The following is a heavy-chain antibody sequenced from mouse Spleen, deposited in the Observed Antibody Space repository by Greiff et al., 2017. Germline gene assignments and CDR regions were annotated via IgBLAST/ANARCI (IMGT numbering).Heavy chain of an antibody. CDR3: ARRRDGWYFDV. CDR1: GYTFTNYW. D-gene: IGHD1-1*01. J-gene: IGHJ1*01. CDR2: IYPGGGYT. V-gene: IGHV1-63*01. Sequence: QVQLQQSGAELVRPGTSVKMSCKASGYTFTNYWIGWAKQRPGHGLEWIGDIYPGGGYTNYNEKFKGKATLTADKSSSTAYMQFSSLTSEDSAICYCARRRDGWYFDVWGAGTTVTVSS.